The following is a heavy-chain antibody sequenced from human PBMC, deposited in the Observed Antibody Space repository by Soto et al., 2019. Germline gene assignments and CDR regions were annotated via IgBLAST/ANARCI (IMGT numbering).Heavy chain of an antibody. D-gene: IGHD2-21*02. Sequence: GASVKVSCKASGGTFSSYAISWVRQAPGQGLEWMGGIIPIFGTANYAQKFQGRVTITADESTSTAYMELSSLRSEDTAVYYCARSVVVSARVYYYYGMDVWGPGTTVTGSS. CDR3: ARSVVVSARVYYYYGMDV. CDR1: GGTFSSYA. V-gene: IGHV1-69*13. J-gene: IGHJ6*02. CDR2: IIPIFGTA.